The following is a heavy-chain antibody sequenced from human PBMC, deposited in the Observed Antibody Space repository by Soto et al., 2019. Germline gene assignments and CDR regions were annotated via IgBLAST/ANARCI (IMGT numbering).Heavy chain of an antibody. Sequence: QPGGSLRLSCAASGFTFSSYGMHWVRQAPGKGLEWVAVIWYDGSNKYYADSVKGRFTISRDNSKNTLYLQMNSLRAEDTAVYYCARDLHPYYYDSSGYPAYWGQGTLVTVSS. V-gene: IGHV3-33*01. J-gene: IGHJ4*02. CDR1: GFTFSSYG. CDR3: ARDLHPYYYDSSGYPAY. D-gene: IGHD3-22*01. CDR2: IWYDGSNK.